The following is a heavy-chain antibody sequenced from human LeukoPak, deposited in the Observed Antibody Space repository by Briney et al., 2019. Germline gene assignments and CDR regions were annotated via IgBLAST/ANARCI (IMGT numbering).Heavy chain of an antibody. V-gene: IGHV4-31*03. CDR3: ARRRHSSAYYALDS. J-gene: IGHJ4*02. D-gene: IGHD3-22*01. CDR1: GDSVSNIYYY. Sequence: SQTLSLTCTVSGDSVSNIYYYWSWIRQHPGKGLEWIGYVYYSGSTYYNLSLKSRVTMSVDTSGNHFSLKLTSVTAADTAIYFCARRRHSSAYYALDSWGQGTLVTVSS. CDR2: VYYSGST.